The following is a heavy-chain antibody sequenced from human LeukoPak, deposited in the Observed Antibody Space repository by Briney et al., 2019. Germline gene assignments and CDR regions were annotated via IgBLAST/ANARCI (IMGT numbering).Heavy chain of an antibody. CDR2: IYTSGST. D-gene: IGHD3-10*01. Sequence: SETLSLTCTVSGGSISSYFWSWIRQPAGKGLEWIGRIYTSGSTDYNPPLKSRVTMSVDTSKNQFSLKLTSVTATDTAVYYCATDGDYYDSGTYSGHWGQGTLVTVSS. CDR3: ATDGDYYDSGTYSGH. V-gene: IGHV4-4*07. J-gene: IGHJ4*02. CDR1: GGSISSYF.